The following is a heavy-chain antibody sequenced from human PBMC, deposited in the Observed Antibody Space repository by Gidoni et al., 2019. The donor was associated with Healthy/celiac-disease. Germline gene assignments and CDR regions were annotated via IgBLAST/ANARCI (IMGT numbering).Heavy chain of an antibody. CDR3: ASGSGSSSLYYYYYMDV. V-gene: IGHV4-39*01. J-gene: IGHJ6*03. Sequence: QLQLQASGPGLVKPSETLSLPCTVSGGSIRSSSYYWGWIRQPPGKGLEWIGSIYYSGSTYYNPSLKSRVTISVDTSKNQFSLKLSSVTAADTAVYYCASGSGSSSLYYYYYMDVWGKGTTVTVSS. CDR2: IYYSGST. D-gene: IGHD6-6*01. CDR1: GGSIRSSSYY.